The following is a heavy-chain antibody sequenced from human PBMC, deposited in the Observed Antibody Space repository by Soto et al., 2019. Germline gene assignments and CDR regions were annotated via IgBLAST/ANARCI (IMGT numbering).Heavy chain of an antibody. CDR3: ARDTPYYGDSRPGYYYYMDV. V-gene: IGHV4-59*01. Sequence: SETLSLTCTVSGGSISSYYWSWIRQPPGKGLEWIGYIYYSGSTNYNPSLKSRVTISVDTSKNQFSLKLSSVTAADTAVYYCARDTPYYGDSRPGYYYYMDVWGKGTTVTVSS. CDR2: IYYSGST. CDR1: GGSISSYY. J-gene: IGHJ6*03. D-gene: IGHD4-17*01.